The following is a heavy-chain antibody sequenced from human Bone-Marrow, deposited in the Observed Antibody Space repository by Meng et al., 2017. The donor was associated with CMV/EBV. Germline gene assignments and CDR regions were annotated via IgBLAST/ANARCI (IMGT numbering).Heavy chain of an antibody. J-gene: IGHJ6*02. CDR2: ISSSSSTI. V-gene: IGHV3-48*04. CDR3: ARGNYDPPRGYYYYYGMDV. D-gene: IGHD3-3*01. Sequence: GESLKISCAASGFTSSSYSMNWVRQAPGKGLEWVSYISSSSSTIYYADSVKGRFTISRDNAKNSLYLQMNSLRAEDTAVYYCARGNYDPPRGYYYYYGMDVWGQGTTVTVSS. CDR1: GFTSSSYS.